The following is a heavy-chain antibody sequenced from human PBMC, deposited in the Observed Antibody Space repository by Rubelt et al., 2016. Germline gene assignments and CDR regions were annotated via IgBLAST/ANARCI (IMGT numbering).Heavy chain of an antibody. CDR2: SNPSGST. CDR1: GGSLSGYY. Sequence: QVQLQQWGAGLLKPSETLSLTCAVYGGSLSGYYWSWIRQSPGKGLEWIGESNPSGSTNYNPSLKSRVTISVDTSENQFSLSLRSTTAADTAEYFCARSVAISHYVDLWGQGTPVTVSS. J-gene: IGHJ4*02. D-gene: IGHD5-12*01. CDR3: ARSVAISHYVDL. V-gene: IGHV4-34*01.